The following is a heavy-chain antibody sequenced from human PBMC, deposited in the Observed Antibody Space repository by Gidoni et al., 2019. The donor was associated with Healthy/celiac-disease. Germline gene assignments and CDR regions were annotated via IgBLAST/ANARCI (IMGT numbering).Heavy chain of an antibody. CDR2: IYSGGST. CDR3: ARGLVRDYFDY. Sequence: EVQLVESGGVLVQPGGSMRLPCAASGFTVSSNYMSWVRQAPGKGLEWVSVIYSGGSTYYADSVKGRFTISRDNSKNTLYLQMNSLRAEDTAVYYCARGLVRDYFDYWGQGTLVTVSS. J-gene: IGHJ4*02. D-gene: IGHD2-21*01. CDR1: GFTVSSNY. V-gene: IGHV3-66*01.